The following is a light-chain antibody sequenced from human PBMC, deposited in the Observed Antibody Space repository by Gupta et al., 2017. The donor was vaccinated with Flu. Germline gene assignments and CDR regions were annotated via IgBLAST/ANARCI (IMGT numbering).Light chain of an antibody. CDR1: QSISNY. J-gene: IGKJ3*01. CDR3: QKRSNWPPFT. V-gene: IGKV3-11*01. CDR2: DAS. Sequence: VLTQSPATLSLSPGERATLSCRASQSISNYLAWYQHKPGQAPRLLIYDASSRATGTPARFSGSGSGTDFTLTISSLEPEDFAVYYCQKRSNWPPFTFGPGTKLNI.